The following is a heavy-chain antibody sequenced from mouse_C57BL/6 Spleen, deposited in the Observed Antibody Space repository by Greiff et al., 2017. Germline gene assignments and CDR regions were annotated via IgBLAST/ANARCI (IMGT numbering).Heavy chain of an antibody. CDR1: GYSITSGYY. CDR3: ARRHDGYFAY. V-gene: IGHV3-6*01. CDR2: ISYDGSN. D-gene: IGHD2-3*01. Sequence: VQLQQSGPGLVKPSQSLSLTCSVTGYSITSGYYWNWIRQFPGNKLEWMGYISYDGSNNYNPSLKNRISITRDTSKNQFFLKLNSVTTEDTATYYCARRHDGYFAYWGQGTLVTVSA. J-gene: IGHJ3*01.